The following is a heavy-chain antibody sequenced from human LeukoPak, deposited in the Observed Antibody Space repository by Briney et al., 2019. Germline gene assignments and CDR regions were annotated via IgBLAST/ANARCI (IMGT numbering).Heavy chain of an antibody. J-gene: IGHJ2*01. Sequence: GGSLRLSCAASGFYFNTYGMTWVCQAPGKGLEWVSAISGSGDRTFYADSVKGRFTVSRDSFKNTLSLQMNSLRAEDTAIYAKVRVQWWYFDLWGRGTLVTVSS. V-gene: IGHV3-23*01. CDR3: VRVQWWYFDL. CDR2: ISGSGDRT. D-gene: IGHD6-19*01. CDR1: GFYFNTYG.